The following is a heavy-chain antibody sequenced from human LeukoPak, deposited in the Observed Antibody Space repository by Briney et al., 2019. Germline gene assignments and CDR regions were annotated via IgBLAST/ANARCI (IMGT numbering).Heavy chain of an antibody. Sequence: ASVKVSCKASGCTFTSYGISWVRQAPGQGLEWMGWISAYNGNTNYAQKLQGRVTMTTDTSTSTAYMELRSLRSDDTAVYYCARVGMKRSGSYYPYYYYGMDVWGQGTTVTVSS. V-gene: IGHV1-18*01. CDR2: ISAYNGNT. J-gene: IGHJ6*02. D-gene: IGHD3-10*01. CDR3: ARVGMKRSGSYYPYYYYGMDV. CDR1: GCTFTSYG.